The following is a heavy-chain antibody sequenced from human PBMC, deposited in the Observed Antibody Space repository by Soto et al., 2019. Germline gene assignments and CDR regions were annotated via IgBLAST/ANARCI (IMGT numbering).Heavy chain of an antibody. CDR2: IYHSGST. CDR3: ARATSTIFGAISLSH. Sequence: QVQLQESGPGLVKPSGTLSLTCAVSGGSISSSNWWSWVRQPPGKGLEGIGEIYHSGSTNYNPALKSRVTISVDKSKNQFSLKLSSVTAADTAVYYCARATSTIFGAISLSHWGQGTTVTVSS. CDR1: GGSISSSNW. V-gene: IGHV4-4*02. J-gene: IGHJ6*02. D-gene: IGHD3-3*01.